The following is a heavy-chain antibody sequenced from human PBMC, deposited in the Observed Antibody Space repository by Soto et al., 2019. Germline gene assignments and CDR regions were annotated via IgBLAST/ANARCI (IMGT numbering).Heavy chain of an antibody. D-gene: IGHD4-4*01. CDR2: INEDGSQT. J-gene: IGHJ4*02. CDR1: AFTFRSSW. V-gene: IGHV3-7*03. CDR3: ARDRAYSALDY. Sequence: GGSLRLSCAASAFTFRSSWMTWIRQAPGKGLEFVANINEDGSQTYYGDPVRGRFTITRDNAKTSLFLQMNSLRAEDTAVYYCARDRAYSALDYWGQGTLVTVSS.